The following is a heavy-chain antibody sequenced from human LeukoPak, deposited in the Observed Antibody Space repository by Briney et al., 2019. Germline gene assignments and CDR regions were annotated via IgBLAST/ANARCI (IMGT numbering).Heavy chain of an antibody. CDR2: IHYSGST. J-gene: IGHJ4*02. CDR3: ARDYSSSYYFDT. D-gene: IGHD6-6*01. Sequence: SETLSLTCTVSGGSISSYYWSWIRQPPGKGLEWIGYIHYSGSTNYNPSLKGRVTISEDTSKNQFSLKLTSVTAADTAVYYCARDYSSSYYFDTWGQGTLVTVSS. V-gene: IGHV4-59*01. CDR1: GGSISSYY.